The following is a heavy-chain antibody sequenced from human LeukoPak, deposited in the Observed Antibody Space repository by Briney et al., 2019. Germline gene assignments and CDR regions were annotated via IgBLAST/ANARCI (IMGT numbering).Heavy chain of an antibody. V-gene: IGHV1-2*06. CDR2: INPNSGDT. CDR3: ARDYCSSTSCLFDY. CDR1: GYTFTGYH. Sequence: ASVKVSCTASGYTFTGYHMHWVRRAPGQGLEWMGRINPNSGDTNYAQKFQGRVTMTRDTSISTAYMELSRLRSDDTAVYYCARDYCSSTSCLFDYWGQGTLVTVSS. D-gene: IGHD2-2*01. J-gene: IGHJ4*02.